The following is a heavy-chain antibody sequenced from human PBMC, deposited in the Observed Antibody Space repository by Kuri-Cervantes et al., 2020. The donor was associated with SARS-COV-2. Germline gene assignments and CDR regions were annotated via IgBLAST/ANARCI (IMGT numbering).Heavy chain of an antibody. CDR1: GGSISSYY. J-gene: IGHJ4*02. D-gene: IGHD4-17*01. CDR3: ARHRTTVTTEYFDY. Sequence: ESLKISCTVSGGSISSYYWSWVRQPPGKGLEWIGYIYYSGSTNYNPSLKSRVTISVDTSKNQFSLKLSSVTAADTAVYYCARHRTTVTTEYFDYWGQGTLVTVSS. CDR2: IYYSGST. V-gene: IGHV4-59*01.